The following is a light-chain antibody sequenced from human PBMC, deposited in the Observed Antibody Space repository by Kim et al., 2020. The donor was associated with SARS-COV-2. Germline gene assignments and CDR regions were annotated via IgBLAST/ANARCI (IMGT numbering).Light chain of an antibody. J-gene: IGLJ2*01. CDR2: QDS. Sequence: GAQGQTASITCAGDKLGDKYACWYQQKPGQSPVLVIYQDSKRPSGIPERFSGSNSGNTATLTISGTQAMDEADYYCQAWDSSTAVFGGGTQLTVL. V-gene: IGLV3-1*01. CDR3: QAWDSSTAV. CDR1: KLGDKY.